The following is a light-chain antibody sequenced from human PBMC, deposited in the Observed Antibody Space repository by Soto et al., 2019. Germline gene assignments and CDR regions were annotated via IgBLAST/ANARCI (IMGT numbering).Light chain of an antibody. CDR3: AAWDDSLSGPV. V-gene: IGLV1-47*01. J-gene: IGLJ1*01. Sequence: QSVLNQPPSGYGTHGQSGTISCSGSSSNIGSNYVYWYQQLPGTAPKLLIYRNNQRPSGVPDRFSGSKSGTSASLAISGLRSEDEADYYCAAWDDSLSGPVFGTGTKVTVL. CDR1: SSNIGSNY. CDR2: RNN.